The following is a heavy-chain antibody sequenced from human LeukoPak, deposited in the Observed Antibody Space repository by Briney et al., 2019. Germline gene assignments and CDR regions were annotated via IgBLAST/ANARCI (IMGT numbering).Heavy chain of an antibody. J-gene: IGHJ6*02. Sequence: GGSLRLSCAASGFTFSSYAMSWVRPAPGKGLEWVSAISGSTYYADSVKGRFTISRDNSKNTLYLQMNSLRAEDTAVYYCAKAAASYCSSASCYGHYYYGMDVWGQGTTVTVSS. CDR2: ISGST. CDR3: AKAAASYCSSASCYGHYYYGMDV. D-gene: IGHD2-2*01. V-gene: IGHV3-23*01. CDR1: GFTFSSYA.